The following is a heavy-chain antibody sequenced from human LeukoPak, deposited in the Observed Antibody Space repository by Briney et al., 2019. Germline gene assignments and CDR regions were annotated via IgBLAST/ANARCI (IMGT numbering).Heavy chain of an antibody. CDR2: ISYDGSNK. D-gene: IGHD2-15*01. V-gene: IGHV3-30*18. CDR1: GFTFSSYG. Sequence: GGSLRLSCAASGFTFSSYGMHWVRQAPGKGLEWVAVISYDGSNKYYADSVKGRFTISRDNSKNTLYLQMNSLRAEDTAVYYCAKGVLSYCSCGSCLADAFDIWGQGTMVTVSS. J-gene: IGHJ3*02. CDR3: AKGVLSYCSCGSCLADAFDI.